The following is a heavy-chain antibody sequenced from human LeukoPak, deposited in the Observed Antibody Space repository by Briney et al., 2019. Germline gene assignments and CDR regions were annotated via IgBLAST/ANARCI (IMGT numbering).Heavy chain of an antibody. Sequence: GGSLRLSCAASGFTFTDYTMHWVRQAPGKGLGWVSLITWDGGSTYYADSVKGRFSVSRDDSKNSLFLQMNSLRIEDTALYYCAKRSASYQYFDYWGRGTLVTVSS. CDR2: ITWDGGST. J-gene: IGHJ4*02. D-gene: IGHD1-26*01. CDR1: GFTFTDYT. V-gene: IGHV3-43*01. CDR3: AKRSASYQYFDY.